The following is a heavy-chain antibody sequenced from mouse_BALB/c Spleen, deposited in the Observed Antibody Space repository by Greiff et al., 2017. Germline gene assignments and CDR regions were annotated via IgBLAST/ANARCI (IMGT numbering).Heavy chain of an antibody. D-gene: IGHD5-1*01. J-gene: IGHJ4*01. Sequence: QVQLQQPGAELVKPGTSVKLSCKASGYNFTSYWINWVKLRPGQGLEWIGDIYPGSGSTNYNEKFKSKATLTVDTSSSTAYMQLSSLASEDSALYYCARGVPGMDYWGQGTSVTVSS. CDR3: ARGVPGMDY. V-gene: IGHV1-55*01. CDR2: IYPGSGST. CDR1: GYNFTSYW.